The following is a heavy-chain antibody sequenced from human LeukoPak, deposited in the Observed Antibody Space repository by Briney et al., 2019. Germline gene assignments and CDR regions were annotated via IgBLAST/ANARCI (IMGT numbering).Heavy chain of an antibody. Sequence: GASLRLSCAASGFTFSNYAMSWVRQAPGKGLEWVSAITGSGGNTYYADSVKGRFTISRDNSKNRLHLQMNSLRDEDTAVYYCAKWGDFDVLTGYYVPDFWGQGTLVTVSS. CDR3: AKWGDFDVLTGYYVPDF. CDR2: ITGSGGNT. CDR1: GFTFSNYA. V-gene: IGHV3-23*01. D-gene: IGHD3-9*01. J-gene: IGHJ4*02.